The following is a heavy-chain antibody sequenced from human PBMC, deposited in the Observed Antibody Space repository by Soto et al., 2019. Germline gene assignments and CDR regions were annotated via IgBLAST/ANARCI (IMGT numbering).Heavy chain of an antibody. CDR3: ASTYYNPSLKSRVTISVDTSKNQFSLKLSSVTAADTAVYYCARHVGGTDRYYDFWSGYYYYYYMDV. CDR1: GSTFSSYA. CDR2: IIPIFGTA. J-gene: IGHJ6*03. Sequence: ASVKVSCKASGSTFSSYAISWVRQAPGQGLEWMGGIIPIFGTANYAQKFQGRVTITADESTSTAYMELSSLRSEDTAVYYCASTYYNPSLKSRVTISVDTSKNQFSLKLSSVTAADTAVYYCARHVGGTDRYYDFWSGYYYYYYMDVWGKGTTVTVSS. D-gene: IGHD3-10*01. V-gene: IGHV1-69*13.